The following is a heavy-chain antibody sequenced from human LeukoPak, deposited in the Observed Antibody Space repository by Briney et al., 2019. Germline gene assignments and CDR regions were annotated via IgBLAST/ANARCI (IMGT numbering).Heavy chain of an antibody. Sequence: GGSLRLSCAASGFTFSSYGMHWVRQAPGKGLEWVAFIRYDGSNKYYADSVKGRFTISRDNSKNTLYLQMNSLRAEDTAVYYCAKEPYRSSGWYFDYWGQGTLVTVSS. CDR3: AKEPYRSSGWYFDY. J-gene: IGHJ4*02. CDR1: GFTFSSYG. CDR2: IRYDGSNK. V-gene: IGHV3-30*02. D-gene: IGHD6-19*01.